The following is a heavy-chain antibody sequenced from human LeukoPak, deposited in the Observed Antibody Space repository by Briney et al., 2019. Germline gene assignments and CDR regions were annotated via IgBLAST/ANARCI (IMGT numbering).Heavy chain of an antibody. J-gene: IGHJ4*02. CDR1: GFTFSSYE. CDR2: ISSSGSTI. D-gene: IGHD4-17*01. V-gene: IGHV3-48*03. CDR3: ARGRLRYGDYAAGYDY. Sequence: GGSLRLSCAASGFTFSSYEMNWVRQAPGKGLEWVSYISSSGSTIYYADSVKGRFTISRDNAKNSLYLQMNSLRAEDTAVYYCARGRLRYGDYAAGYDYWGQGTLVTVSS.